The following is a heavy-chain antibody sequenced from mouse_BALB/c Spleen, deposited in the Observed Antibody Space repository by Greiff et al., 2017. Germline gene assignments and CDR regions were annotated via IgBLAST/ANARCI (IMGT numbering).Heavy chain of an antibody. D-gene: IGHD2-4*01. J-gene: IGHJ4*01. Sequence: EVKLVESGGGLVKPGGSLKLSCAASGFTFSSYAMSWVRQTPEKRLEWVATISSGGSYTYYPDSVKGRFTISRDNAKNTLYLQMSSLRSEDTAMYYCASYYDYDYAMDYWGQGTSVTVSS. CDR2: ISSGGSYT. CDR1: GFTFSSYA. CDR3: ASYYDYDYAMDY. V-gene: IGHV5-9-3*01.